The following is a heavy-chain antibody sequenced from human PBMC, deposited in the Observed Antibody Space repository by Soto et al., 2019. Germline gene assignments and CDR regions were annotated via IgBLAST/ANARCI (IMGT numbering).Heavy chain of an antibody. Sequence: QLQLQESGPGLVKPSETLSLTCTVSGGSISSSSYYWGWIRQPPGKGLEWIGSIYYSGSTYYNPSLKSRVTISVDTSKNQFSLKLSSVTAADTAVYYCARHPARIVGATTYWYFDLWGRGTLVTVSS. J-gene: IGHJ2*01. CDR1: GGSISSSSYY. CDR2: IYYSGST. CDR3: ARHPARIVGATTYWYFDL. V-gene: IGHV4-39*01. D-gene: IGHD1-26*01.